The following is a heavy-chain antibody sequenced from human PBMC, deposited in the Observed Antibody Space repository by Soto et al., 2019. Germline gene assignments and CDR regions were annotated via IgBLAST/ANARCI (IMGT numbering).Heavy chain of an antibody. Sequence: GESLKISCKGSGYSFTSYWIGWVRQMPGKGLEWMGIIYPGDSDTRYSPSFQGQVTISADKSISTAYLQWSSLKASDTAMYYCASPLYYDSSGYVSGVDYWGQGTLVTVSS. D-gene: IGHD3-22*01. CDR3: ASPLYYDSSGYVSGVDY. CDR1: GYSFTSYW. CDR2: IYPGDSDT. J-gene: IGHJ4*02. V-gene: IGHV5-51*01.